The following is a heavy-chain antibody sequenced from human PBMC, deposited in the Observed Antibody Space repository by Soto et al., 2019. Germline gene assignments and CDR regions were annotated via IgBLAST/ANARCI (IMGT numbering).Heavy chain of an antibody. CDR3: IQSRCGGDCLQSYASHYYYGMDV. J-gene: IGHJ6*02. V-gene: IGHV2-5*02. CDR1: GFSLSTGGVG. Sequence: SGPTLVNPTQTLTLTCTFSGFSLSTGGVGVGWIRQPPGKALEWLALIYWDDDKRYSPSLGSRLTISRDTSKNQVVLTMTNMDPVDTATYHCIQSRCGGDCLQSYASHYYYGMDVWGQGTTVTVSS. CDR2: IYWDDDK. D-gene: IGHD2-21*02.